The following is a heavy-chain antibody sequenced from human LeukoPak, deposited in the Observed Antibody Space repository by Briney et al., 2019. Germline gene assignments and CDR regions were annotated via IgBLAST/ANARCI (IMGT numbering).Heavy chain of an antibody. D-gene: IGHD2-2*01. CDR3: ARALSLTSSFDY. V-gene: IGHV4-59*01. CDR2: ISYSGST. CDR1: GGSISDYY. Sequence: SETLSLTCTVSGGSISDYYRSWIRQPPGKGLEWIGYISYSGSTNYNPSLKSRVTISVDTSKNQFSLKLSSVTAADTAMYYCARALSLTSSFDYWGQGTLVTVSS. J-gene: IGHJ4*02.